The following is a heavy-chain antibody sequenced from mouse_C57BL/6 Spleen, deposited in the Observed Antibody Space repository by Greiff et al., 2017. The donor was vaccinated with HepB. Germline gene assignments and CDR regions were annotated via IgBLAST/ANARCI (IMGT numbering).Heavy chain of an antibody. D-gene: IGHD4-1*01. CDR1: GYTFTDYY. V-gene: IGHV1-76*01. CDR2: IYPGSGNT. J-gene: IGHJ4*01. Sequence: QVQLQQSGAELVRPGASVKLSCKASGYTFTDYYINWVKQRPGQGLEWIARIYPGSGNTYYNEKFKGKATLTAEKSSSTAYMQLSSLTSEDSAVYFCARWANWSYAMDYWGQGTSVTVSS. CDR3: ARWANWSYAMDY.